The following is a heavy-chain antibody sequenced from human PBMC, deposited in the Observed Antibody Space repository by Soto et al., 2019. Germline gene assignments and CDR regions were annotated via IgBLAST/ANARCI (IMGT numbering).Heavy chain of an antibody. J-gene: IGHJ3*01. CDR2: INNDGTNT. D-gene: IGHD7-27*01. V-gene: IGHV3-74*01. CDR1: GFTFSSHW. CDR3: ASGAWGPVNTFDV. Sequence: GGSLRLSCAASGFTFSSHWIHWVRQAPGKGLVWISHINNDGTNTDYADSVKARFTVSRDNSKNALYLQMNSLRADDTAVYYCASGAWGPVNTFDVWGPGTMVTVSS.